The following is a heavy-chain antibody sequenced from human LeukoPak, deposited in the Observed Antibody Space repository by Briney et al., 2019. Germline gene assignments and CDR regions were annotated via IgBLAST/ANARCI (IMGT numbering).Heavy chain of an antibody. CDR2: IIPIFGTA. CDR1: GGTFSSYA. J-gene: IGHJ4*02. V-gene: IGHV1-69*06. Sequence: GASVKVSCKASGGTFSSYAISWVRQAPGQGLEWMGGIIPIFGTANYAQKFQGRVTITADKSTSTAYMELSSLRSEDTAVYYCAGGDYYGSGSYYRVDYWGQGTLVTVSS. D-gene: IGHD3-10*01. CDR3: AGGDYYGSGSYYRVDY.